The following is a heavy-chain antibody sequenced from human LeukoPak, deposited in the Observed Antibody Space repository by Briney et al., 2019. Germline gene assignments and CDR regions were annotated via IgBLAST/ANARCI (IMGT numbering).Heavy chain of an antibody. Sequence: ASVKVSCKASGYTFTSYHMHWVRQAPGQGLETIGIINPSGGSTTYAQKFQGRVTMTRDTSTSTVYMELSSLRSEDTAVYYCAKLAAAGTAHYYFDYWGQGTLVTVSS. CDR1: GYTFTSYH. D-gene: IGHD6-13*01. CDR3: AKLAAAGTAHYYFDY. J-gene: IGHJ4*02. CDR2: INPSGGST. V-gene: IGHV1-46*01.